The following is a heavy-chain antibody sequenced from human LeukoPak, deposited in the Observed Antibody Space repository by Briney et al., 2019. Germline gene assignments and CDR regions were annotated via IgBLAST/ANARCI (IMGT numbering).Heavy chain of an antibody. CDR2: IYHSGST. CDR1: GYSISSGYY. CDR3: ARVGYNSSSNWFDP. Sequence: PSETLSLTCTVSGYSISSGYYWGWIRQPPGKGLEWIGSIYHSGSTYYNPSLKSRVTISVDTSKNQFSLKLSSVTAADTAVYYCARVGYNSSSNWFDPWGQGTLVTVSS. D-gene: IGHD6-13*01. J-gene: IGHJ5*02. V-gene: IGHV4-38-2*02.